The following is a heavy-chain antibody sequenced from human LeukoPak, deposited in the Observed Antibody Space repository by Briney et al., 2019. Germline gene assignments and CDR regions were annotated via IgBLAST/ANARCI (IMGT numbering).Heavy chain of an antibody. D-gene: IGHD5-24*01. CDR3: ARQGPLHDWFDP. CDR1: GGSISSSSYY. V-gene: IGHV4-39*01. Sequence: SETLSLTCTVSGGSISSSSYYWGWIRQPPGKGLEWIGSIYYSGSTYYNPSLKSRVTISVDTSKNQFSLKLSSVTAADTAVYYCARQGPLHDWFDPWGQGTLVTVSP. J-gene: IGHJ5*02. CDR2: IYYSGST.